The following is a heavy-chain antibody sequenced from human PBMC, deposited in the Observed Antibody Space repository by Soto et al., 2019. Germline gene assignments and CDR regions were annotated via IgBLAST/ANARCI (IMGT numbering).Heavy chain of an antibody. J-gene: IGHJ2*01. CDR2: LYASGTT. CDR1: GGSISDYY. CDR3: TLCATAGYFDL. Sequence: SETLSLTCTVSGGSISDYYWCWIRQLAGKGLEWIGRLYASGTTDYNPSLRSRVTMSVDTSKNHFSLRLNSVTAADTAVYYCTLCATAGYFDLWGRGTLVTVSS. V-gene: IGHV4-4*07.